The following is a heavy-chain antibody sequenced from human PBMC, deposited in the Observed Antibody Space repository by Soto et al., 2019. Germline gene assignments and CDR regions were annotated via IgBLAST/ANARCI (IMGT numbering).Heavy chain of an antibody. Sequence: PSETLSLTCTVSGGSISSSSYYWGWIRQPPGKRLECILYIYYSVITYYNPSLKSLVTISVDTSKNHFSLKLSSVTAADTAVYYCARSIDPWGQGTLVTVSS. CDR1: GGSISSSSYY. CDR2: IYYSVIT. CDR3: ARSIDP. J-gene: IGHJ5*02. V-gene: IGHV4-39*07.